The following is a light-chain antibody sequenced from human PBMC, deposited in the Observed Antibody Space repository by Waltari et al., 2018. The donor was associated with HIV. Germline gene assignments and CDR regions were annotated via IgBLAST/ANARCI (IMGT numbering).Light chain of an antibody. CDR2: EVS. CDR1: SSDVGGYNY. CDR3: SSYTSSSTLRV. V-gene: IGLV2-14*01. J-gene: IGLJ3*02. Sequence: QSALTQPASVSGSPGQSITISCTGTSSDVGGYNYVSWYQQHPGKAPKLMIYEVSTRPSGVSNRCSGSKSGNTASLTISGLQAEDEAEYYCSSYTSSSTLRVFGGGTKLTVL.